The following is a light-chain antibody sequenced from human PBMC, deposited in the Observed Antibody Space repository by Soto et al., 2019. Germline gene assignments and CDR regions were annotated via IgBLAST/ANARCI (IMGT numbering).Light chain of an antibody. V-gene: IGLV2-8*01. Sequence: QSAPTQPPSASGSPGQSVTISCAGSSSDIGASNSVSWYQQHPGKAPKLLISEVTKRPSGVPDRFSGSKSGNTASLTVSGLQADDEADYYCGSKAGSNKHVVFGGGTQLTVL. CDR1: SSDIGASNS. CDR2: EVT. J-gene: IGLJ2*01. CDR3: GSKAGSNKHVV.